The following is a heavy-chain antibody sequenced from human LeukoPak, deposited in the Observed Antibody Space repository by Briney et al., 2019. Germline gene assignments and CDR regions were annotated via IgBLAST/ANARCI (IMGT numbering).Heavy chain of an antibody. D-gene: IGHD5-12*01. J-gene: IGHJ4*02. CDR2: ISSSSRYI. Sequence: PGVSLRLSCAASGFTFSSCNMNWVREAPGNGLEWVSTISSSSRYIYYADSVKGRFTISRDNAKNSLYLQMNSLRAEGTAVYYCARDSKLRADSGYDLADYWGQGTLVTVSS. CDR1: GFTFSSCN. CDR3: ARDSKLRADSGYDLADY. V-gene: IGHV3-21*01.